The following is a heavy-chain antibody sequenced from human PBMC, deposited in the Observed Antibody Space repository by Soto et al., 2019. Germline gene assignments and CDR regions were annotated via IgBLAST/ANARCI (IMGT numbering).Heavy chain of an antibody. D-gene: IGHD6-19*01. V-gene: IGHV3-53*01. Sequence: EVQVLESGGGLIQPGGSLRLSCAASGITVSSNYMNWVRQAPGKGLEWISVVFTDGGTIYADSVKGRFTISRDISKNMLFLQMNSLRAEDTAVYYCVRDQGVPVTTWGQGTLVTVSS. CDR1: GITVSSNY. J-gene: IGHJ4*02. CDR2: VFTDGGT. CDR3: VRDQGVPVTT.